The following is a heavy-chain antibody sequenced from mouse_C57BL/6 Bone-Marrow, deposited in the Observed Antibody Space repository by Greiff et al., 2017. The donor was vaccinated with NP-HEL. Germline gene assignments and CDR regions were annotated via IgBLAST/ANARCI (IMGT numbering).Heavy chain of an antibody. CDR3: TRGLTLS. V-gene: IGHV1-15*01. D-gene: IGHD2-4*01. Sequence: SGAELVRPGASVTLSCKASGYTFTDYEMHWVKQTPVHGLEWIGAIDPETGGTAYNQKFKGKAILTADKSSSTAYMELRSLTSEDSAVYYCTRGLTLSWGQGTTLTVSS. CDR1: GYTFTDYE. CDR2: IDPETGGT. J-gene: IGHJ2*01.